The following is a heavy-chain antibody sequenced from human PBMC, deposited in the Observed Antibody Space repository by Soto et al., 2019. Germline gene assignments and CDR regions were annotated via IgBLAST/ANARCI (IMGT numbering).Heavy chain of an antibody. J-gene: IGHJ4*02. CDR3: ARDQRGPRFFEWFQSRFDY. V-gene: IGHV1-18*01. D-gene: IGHD3-3*01. Sequence: SVKVSCKASGYTFTSYGIRWVRQAPGQGLEWMGWISAYNGNTNYAQKLQGRVTMTTDTSTSTAYMELRSLRSDDTAMYYCARDQRGPRFFEWFQSRFDYWGQGTLVTGSS. CDR2: ISAYNGNT. CDR1: GYTFTSYG.